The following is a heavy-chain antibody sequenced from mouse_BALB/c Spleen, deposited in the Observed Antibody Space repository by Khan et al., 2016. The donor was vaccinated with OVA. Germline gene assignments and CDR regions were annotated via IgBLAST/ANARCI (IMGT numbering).Heavy chain of an antibody. Sequence: EVELVESGPGLVKPSQSLSLTCTVTGYSITSNYAWSWIRQFPGNKLEWMGYISYSGYTNYNPSLKSRTSVTRDTSENQFFLQLNSVSAEDTATYYCARQNYYGYALDYWGHGTSVTVSS. CDR1: GYSITSNYA. J-gene: IGHJ4*01. CDR2: ISYSGYT. V-gene: IGHV3-2*02. D-gene: IGHD1-1*01. CDR3: ARQNYYGYALDY.